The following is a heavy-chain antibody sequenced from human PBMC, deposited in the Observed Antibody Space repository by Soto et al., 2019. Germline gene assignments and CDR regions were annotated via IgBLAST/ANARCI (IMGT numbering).Heavy chain of an antibody. CDR2: FDPEDGET. Sequence: ASVKVSCKVSGYTLTELSMHWVRQAPGKGLEWMGGFDPEDGETIYAQKFQGRVTMTEDTSTDTAYMELSSLRSEDTAVYYCATAGFGEFTYYYYGMDVWGQGTTVTVS. CDR3: ATAGFGEFTYYYYGMDV. J-gene: IGHJ6*02. CDR1: GYTLTELS. V-gene: IGHV1-24*01. D-gene: IGHD3-10*01.